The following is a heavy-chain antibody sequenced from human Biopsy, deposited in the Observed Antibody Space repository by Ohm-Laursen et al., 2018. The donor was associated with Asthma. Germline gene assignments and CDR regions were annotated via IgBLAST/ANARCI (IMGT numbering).Heavy chain of an antibody. CDR1: GFSFDDFA. CDR3: AKSADYYDSTDYLDF. J-gene: IGHJ4*01. Sequence: LSLTCAASGFSFDDFAMHWVRQAPGKGLEWVSSISWNSGNIDYAVSVKGRFTISRDNAKNSLYLQMQSLRPEDTAFYYCAKSADYYDSTDYLDFWGRGTLVTVSS. CDR2: ISWNSGNI. V-gene: IGHV3-9*01. D-gene: IGHD3-22*01.